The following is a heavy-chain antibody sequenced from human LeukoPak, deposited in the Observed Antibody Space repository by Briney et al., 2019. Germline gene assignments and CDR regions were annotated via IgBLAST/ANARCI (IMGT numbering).Heavy chain of an antibody. CDR1: GGSISSYY. Sequence: SETLSLTCTVSGGSISSYYWSWIRQPPGKGLEWIGYIYYSGSTNYNPSLKSRVTISVDTSKNQFSLKLSSVTAADTAVYYCARSHFSPSIVVVTAIDEGAFDIWGQGTMVTVSS. D-gene: IGHD2-21*02. CDR2: IYYSGST. J-gene: IGHJ3*02. CDR3: ARSHFSPSIVVVTAIDEGAFDI. V-gene: IGHV4-59*01.